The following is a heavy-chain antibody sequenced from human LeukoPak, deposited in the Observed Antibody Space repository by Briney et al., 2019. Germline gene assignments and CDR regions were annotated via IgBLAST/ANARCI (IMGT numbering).Heavy chain of an antibody. CDR3: ARVWYYYDSSGYPPAHYFDY. CDR2: INPNSGGT. Sequence: ASVKVSCKASGYTFTSYYMHWVRQAPGQGLEWMGRINPNSGGTNYAQKFQGRVTMTRDTSISTAYMELSRLRSDDTAVYYCARVWYYYDSSGYPPAHYFDYWGQGTLVTVSS. V-gene: IGHV1-2*06. CDR1: GYTFTSYY. J-gene: IGHJ4*02. D-gene: IGHD3-22*01.